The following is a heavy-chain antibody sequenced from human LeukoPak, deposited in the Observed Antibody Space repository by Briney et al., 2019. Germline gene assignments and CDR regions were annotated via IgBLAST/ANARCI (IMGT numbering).Heavy chain of an antibody. J-gene: IGHJ4*02. CDR2: ISGSGGST. CDR3: AEGGLGYSYGPTDY. CDR1: GFTFSSYA. V-gene: IGHV3-23*01. Sequence: GGSLRLSCAASGFTFSSYAMSWVRQAPGKGLEWVSAISGSGGSTYFADSVKGRCTISRDNSKNTLYLQMNSLRAEDTAVYYCAEGGLGYSYGPTDYWGQGTLVTVSS. D-gene: IGHD5-18*01.